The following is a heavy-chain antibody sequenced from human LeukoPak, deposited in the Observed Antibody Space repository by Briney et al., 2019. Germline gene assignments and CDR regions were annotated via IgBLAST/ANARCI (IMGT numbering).Heavy chain of an antibody. CDR1: GGSISSGDYY. CDR2: IYYSGST. D-gene: IGHD3-10*01. CDR3: AREGPLWFGELLWGDNWFDP. Sequence: SETLSLTCTVSGGSISSGDYYWSWIRQPPGEGLEWIGYIYYSGSTYYNPSLKSRVTISVDTSKNQFSLKLSSVTGADTAVYYCAREGPLWFGELLWGDNWFDPWGQGTLVTVSS. J-gene: IGHJ5*02. V-gene: IGHV4-30-4*01.